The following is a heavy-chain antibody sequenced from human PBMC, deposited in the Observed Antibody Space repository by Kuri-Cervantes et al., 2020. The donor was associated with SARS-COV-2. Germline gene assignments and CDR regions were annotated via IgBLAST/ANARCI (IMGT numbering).Heavy chain of an antibody. CDR1: GFTFSSYS. Sequence: LSLTCAASGFTFSSYSMNWVRQAPGKGLEWVSSISSSSRYIYYADSVKDRFTISRDNAKNSLYLQMNSLRAEDTAVYYCARDVGRGYLVDYWGQGTLVTVSS. CDR2: ISSSSRYI. D-gene: IGHD3-22*01. V-gene: IGHV3-21*01. J-gene: IGHJ4*02. CDR3: ARDVGRGYLVDY.